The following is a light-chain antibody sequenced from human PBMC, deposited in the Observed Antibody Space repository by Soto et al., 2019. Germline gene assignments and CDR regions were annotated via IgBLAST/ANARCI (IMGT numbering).Light chain of an antibody. CDR2: SND. J-gene: IGLJ2*01. V-gene: IGLV1-44*01. CDR1: SSNIGSKT. CDR3: AAWDDSLYGVV. Sequence: QSVLTQPPSASAPPGQRVTISCSGSSSNIGSKTVNWYQQLPGTAPKPLIFSNDQRPSGVPDRFSGSKSGTSAFLAISGLQSAYEANYYCAAWDDSLYGVVFGGGTKLTVL.